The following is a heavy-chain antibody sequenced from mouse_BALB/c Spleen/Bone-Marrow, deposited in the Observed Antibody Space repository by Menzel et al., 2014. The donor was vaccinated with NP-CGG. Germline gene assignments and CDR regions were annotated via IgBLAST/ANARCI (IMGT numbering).Heavy chain of an antibody. V-gene: IGHV5-9-2*01. D-gene: IGHD2-4*01. Sequence: EVKLVESGGGLVKSGGSLKLSCAASGFSFNSYGMSWVRQTPEKRLEWVATISGGGSYTFYPDSVKGRFTISRDNAKNNLYLRLSSLRSEDTALYYCARHAYYDQTEVSFVCWGQGTLVTVSA. CDR1: GFSFNSYG. CDR3: ARHAYYDQTEVSFVC. CDR2: ISGGGSYT. J-gene: IGHJ3*01.